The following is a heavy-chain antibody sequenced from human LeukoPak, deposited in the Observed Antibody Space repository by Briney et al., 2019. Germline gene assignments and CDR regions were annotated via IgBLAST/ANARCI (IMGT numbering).Heavy chain of an antibody. V-gene: IGHV3-33*08. CDR2: IWYDGSNK. Sequence: GGSLRLSCAASGLTFSSYGMHWVRQAPGKWLEWVAVIWYDGSNKYYADSVKGRFTISRDNSKNTLYLQMNSLRAEDTAVYYCARGYCSGGSCYSSGPVNWFDPWGQGTLVTVSS. CDR1: GLTFSSYG. J-gene: IGHJ5*02. CDR3: ARGYCSGGSCYSSGPVNWFDP. D-gene: IGHD2-15*01.